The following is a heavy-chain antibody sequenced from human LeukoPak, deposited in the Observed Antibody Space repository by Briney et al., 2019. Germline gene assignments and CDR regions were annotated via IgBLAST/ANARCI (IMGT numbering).Heavy chain of an antibody. V-gene: IGHV3-30-3*01. Sequence: PGGSLRLSCAASGFTFSRYAMHWVRQAPGKGLEWVAVISYDGSNKDYADSVMGRFTISRDNSKSTLYLQMNSLRAEDTAVYYCARVGRYSDYWGQGTLVTVSS. J-gene: IGHJ4*02. CDR1: GFTFSRYA. CDR3: ARVGRYSDY. D-gene: IGHD1-26*01. CDR2: ISYDGSNK.